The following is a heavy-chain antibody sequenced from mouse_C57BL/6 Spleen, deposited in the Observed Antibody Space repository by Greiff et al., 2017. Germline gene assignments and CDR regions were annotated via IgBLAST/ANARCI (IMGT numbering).Heavy chain of an antibody. D-gene: IGHD4-1*01. V-gene: IGHV1-61*01. Sequence: VQLQQPGAELVRPGSSVKLSCKASGYTFTSYWMDWVKQRPGQGLEWIGNLYPSDSETHYNQKFKDKATLTVDKSSSTAYMQLSSLTSEDSAVYYCARLGRDYFDYWGQGTTLTVSS. J-gene: IGHJ2*01. CDR3: ARLGRDYFDY. CDR2: LYPSDSET. CDR1: GYTFTSYW.